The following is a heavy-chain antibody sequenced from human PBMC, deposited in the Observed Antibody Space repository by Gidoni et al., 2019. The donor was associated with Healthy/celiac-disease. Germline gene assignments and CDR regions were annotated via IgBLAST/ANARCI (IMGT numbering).Heavy chain of an antibody. CDR2: IYYSGST. CDR3: ARRYGDGYNYYFDY. D-gene: IGHD5-12*01. V-gene: IGHV4-39*01. Sequence: QLQLQESGPGLVKPSDTLSLTCTVSGASVTRSGYYWGWIRQPPGKGLGWIGSIYYSGSTYYNPSIKSRVTISVDTSKNQFSLKLSSVTAADTAVYYCARRYGDGYNYYFDYWGQGTLVTVSS. J-gene: IGHJ4*02. CDR1: GASVTRSGYY.